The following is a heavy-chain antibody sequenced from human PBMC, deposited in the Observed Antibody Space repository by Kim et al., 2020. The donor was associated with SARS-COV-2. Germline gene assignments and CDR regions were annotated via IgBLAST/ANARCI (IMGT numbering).Heavy chain of an antibody. CDR1: GGTFSSYA. V-gene: IGHV1-69*13. J-gene: IGHJ6*02. D-gene: IGHD5-18*01. Sequence: SVKVSCKASGGTFSSYAISWVRQAPGQGLEWMGGIIPIFGTANYAQKFQGRVTITADESTSTAYMELSSLRSEDTAVYYCAMINVDTQVDYYYYGMDVWGQGTTVTVSS. CDR3: AMINVDTQVDYYYYGMDV. CDR2: IIPIFGTA.